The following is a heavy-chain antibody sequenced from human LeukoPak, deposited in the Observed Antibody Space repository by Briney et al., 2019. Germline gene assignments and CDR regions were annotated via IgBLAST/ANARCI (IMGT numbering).Heavy chain of an antibody. D-gene: IGHD4-17*01. CDR2: IYHSGST. CDR3: ARASHDYGDYSHFDY. J-gene: IGHJ4*02. CDR1: GDSISSRNW. Sequence: SETLSLTCAVSGDSISSRNWWSGVRQPPGQGLEWIGEIYHSGSTNYNPSLKTRVTISVDKSKNQFSLKLSSVTAADTAVYYCARASHDYGDYSHFDYWGQGTLVTVSS. V-gene: IGHV4-4*02.